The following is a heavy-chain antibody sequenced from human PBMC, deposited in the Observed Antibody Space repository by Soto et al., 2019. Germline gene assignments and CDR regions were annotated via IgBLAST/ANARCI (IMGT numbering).Heavy chain of an antibody. CDR3: ALKVVTYYDN. J-gene: IGHJ4*02. Sequence: QVQLVQSGAEVKKPGASVRISCRASGYSFTSTYVHWVRQAPGQGPEWMGIINPAGGTTYYAHKFQGRLTITSDTSTDTVFMDLNDLTAEDTAVYFCALKVVTYYDNWGQGTGLTVSS. D-gene: IGHD2-21*02. V-gene: IGHV1-46*01. CDR1: GYSFTSTY. CDR2: INPAGGTT.